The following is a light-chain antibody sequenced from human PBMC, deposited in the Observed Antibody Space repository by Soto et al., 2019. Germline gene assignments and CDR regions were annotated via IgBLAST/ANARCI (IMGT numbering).Light chain of an antibody. J-gene: IGKJ5*01. Sequence: DIVMTQSPLSLPVTPGEPATISCRSRQGLVHRNGNNYLNWYLQKPGQSPQLLIYLGSTRASGVPDRFSGSGSGTDFTLNISRVEAEDVGVYYCLQALQTPPTFGQGTRLEIK. CDR3: LQALQTPPT. CDR2: LGS. V-gene: IGKV2-28*01. CDR1: QGLVHRNGNNY.